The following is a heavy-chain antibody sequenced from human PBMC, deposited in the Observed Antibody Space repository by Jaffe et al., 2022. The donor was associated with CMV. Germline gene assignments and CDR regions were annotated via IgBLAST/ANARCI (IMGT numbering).Heavy chain of an antibody. Sequence: EVQLVESGGGLVQPGGSLRLSCAASGFTFSSYEMNWVRQAPGKGLEWVSYISSSGSTIYYADSVKGRFTISRDNAKNSLYLQMNSLRAEDTAVYYCARDERNYCSSTSCYPTLRYYYYMDVWGKGTTVTVSS. V-gene: IGHV3-48*03. D-gene: IGHD2-2*01. CDR1: GFTFSSYE. CDR3: ARDERNYCSSTSCYPTLRYYYYMDV. CDR2: ISSSGSTI. J-gene: IGHJ6*03.